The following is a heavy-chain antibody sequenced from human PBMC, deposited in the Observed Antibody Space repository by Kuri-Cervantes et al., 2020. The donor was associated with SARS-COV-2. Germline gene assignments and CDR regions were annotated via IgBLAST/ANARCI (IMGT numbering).Heavy chain of an antibody. CDR2: IYYSGST. CDR1: GGSISSYY. J-gene: IGHJ4*02. Sequence: GSLRLSCTVSGGSISSYYWSWIRQPAGKGLEWIGYIYYSGSTNYNPSLKSRVTISVDTSKNQFSLKLSSVTAADTAVYYCARDRRNSFDYWGQGTLVTVSS. CDR3: ARDRRNSFDY. D-gene: IGHD4-11*01. V-gene: IGHV4-59*01.